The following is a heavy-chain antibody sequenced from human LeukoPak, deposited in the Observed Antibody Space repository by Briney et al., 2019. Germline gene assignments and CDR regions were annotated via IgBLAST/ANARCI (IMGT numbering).Heavy chain of an antibody. Sequence: QPGGSLRLSCAASGFTFSSYAMSWVRQAPGKGLVWISTYSGSGTATHYADSVKGRFTISRDNSKNTRYLQMNSLRADDTAAYYCAKGHRLCSSGNCNSQVDSWGHGTLVIVPS. J-gene: IGHJ5*01. V-gene: IGHV3-23*01. CDR3: AKGHRLCSSGNCNSQVDS. CDR2: YSGSGTAT. D-gene: IGHD2-15*01. CDR1: GFTFSSYA.